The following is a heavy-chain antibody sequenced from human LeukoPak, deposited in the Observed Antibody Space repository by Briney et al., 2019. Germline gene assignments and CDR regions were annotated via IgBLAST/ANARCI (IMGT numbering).Heavy chain of an antibody. CDR3: AKDGYGSGPNGAFDI. D-gene: IGHD3-10*01. J-gene: IGHJ3*02. V-gene: IGHV3-30*18. CDR1: GFTFSSYG. CDR2: ISYDGSNK. Sequence: GGSLRLSCAASGFTFSSYGMHWVRQAPGKGLEWVAVISYDGSNKYYADSVKGRFTISRDNSKNTLYLQMNSLRAEDTAVYYCAKDGYGSGPNGAFDIWGQGTMVTVPS.